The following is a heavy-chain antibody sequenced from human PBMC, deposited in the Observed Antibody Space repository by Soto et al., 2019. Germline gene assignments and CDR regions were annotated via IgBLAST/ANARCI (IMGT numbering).Heavy chain of an antibody. CDR1: GFTFSSYG. CDR2: ISYDGSNK. V-gene: IGHV3-30*18. D-gene: IGHD2-15*01. J-gene: IGHJ4*02. CDR3: AKVVTRGVVVVAAGIDY. Sequence: HPGGSLRLSCAASGFTFSSYGMHWVRQAPGKGLEWVAVISYDGSNKYYADSVKGRFTISRDNSKNTLYLQMNSLRAEDTAVYYCAKVVTRGVVVVAAGIDYWGQGTLVTVSS.